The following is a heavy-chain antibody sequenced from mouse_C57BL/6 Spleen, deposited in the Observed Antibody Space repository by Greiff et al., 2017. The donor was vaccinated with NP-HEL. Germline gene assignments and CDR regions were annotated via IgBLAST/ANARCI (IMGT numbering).Heavy chain of an antibody. V-gene: IGHV2-6*03. D-gene: IGHD2-4*01. CDR2: IWSDGST. J-gene: IGHJ1*03. CDR1: GFSLTSYG. CDR3: ARGGDYPPYWYFDV. Sequence: QVQLKESGPGLVAPSQSLSITCTVSGFSLTSYGVHWVRQPPGKGLEWLVVIWSDGSTTYNSALKSRLSISKDNSKSQVFLKMNSLQTDDTAMYYCARGGDYPPYWYFDVWGTGTTVTVSS.